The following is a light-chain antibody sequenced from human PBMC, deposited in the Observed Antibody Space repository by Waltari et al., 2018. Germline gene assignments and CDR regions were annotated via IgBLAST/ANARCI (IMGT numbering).Light chain of an antibody. CDR1: SSNIGRNT. V-gene: IGLV1-44*01. CDR3: AVWDGSLNGHVV. J-gene: IGLJ2*01. Sequence: QSVLTQPPSASGTPGQRVFISCSGSSSNIGRNTVNWYQQLQATAPKLLIFSNNQRPSCVFDRFSGSKSGTSASLAISGLQSEDEADYYCAVWDGSLNGHVVFGGGTKLTVL. CDR2: SNN.